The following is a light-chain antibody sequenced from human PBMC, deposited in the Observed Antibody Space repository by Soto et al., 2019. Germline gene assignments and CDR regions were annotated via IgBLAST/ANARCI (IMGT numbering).Light chain of an antibody. CDR1: QTITRG. CDR3: QQYSSYSWT. Sequence: DIHITQSPSTLSASAGYRVTITCRASQTITRGVAWYQRKPGKAPKLLIYGASTLESGVPSRFSGSRSGIEFTLSISSLQLDDFATYYCQQYSSYSWTFGQGTEVENK. CDR2: GAS. J-gene: IGKJ1*01. V-gene: IGKV1-5*01.